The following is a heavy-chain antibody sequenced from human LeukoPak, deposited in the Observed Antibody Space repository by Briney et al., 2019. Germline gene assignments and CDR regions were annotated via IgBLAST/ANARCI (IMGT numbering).Heavy chain of an antibody. CDR2: IYHSGST. Sequence: KPSETLSLTCAVSGGSISSGGYSWSWIRQPPGKGLEWIGYIYHSGSTYYNPSLKSRVTISVDRSKNQFSLKLSSVTAADTAVYYCARQVGCSSTSCSYYGMDVWGQGTTVTVSS. J-gene: IGHJ6*02. D-gene: IGHD2-2*01. CDR1: GGSISSGGYS. V-gene: IGHV4-30-2*01. CDR3: ARQVGCSSTSCSYYGMDV.